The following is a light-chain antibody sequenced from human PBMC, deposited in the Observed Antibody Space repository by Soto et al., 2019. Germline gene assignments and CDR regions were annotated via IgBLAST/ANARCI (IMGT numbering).Light chain of an antibody. CDR3: QQYNNWPWT. CDR2: GAS. Sequence: EIVMTQSPATLSVSPGGRATLSCRASQSISDTLAWYQQKPGQAPRLLIYGASTRAPGFPARFSGSGSGTDFTLTIGSRQSEDFSVYYCQQYNNWPWTFGQGIKVEIK. J-gene: IGKJ1*01. CDR1: QSISDT. V-gene: IGKV3-15*01.